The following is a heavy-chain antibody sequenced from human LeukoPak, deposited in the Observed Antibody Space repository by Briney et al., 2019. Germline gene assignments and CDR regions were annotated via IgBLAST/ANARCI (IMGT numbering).Heavy chain of an antibody. J-gene: IGHJ4*02. CDR3: ARAPDYGDYGRYFDY. V-gene: IGHV3-33*01. CDR2: IWYDGSNK. D-gene: IGHD4-17*01. Sequence: GRSLRLSCAASGFTFSSYGMHWVRQATGKGLEWEAVIWYDGSNKYYADSVKGRSTISSDNSKNTLYLQMNSLRAEDTAVYYCARAPDYGDYGRYFDYWGQGTLVTVSS. CDR1: GFTFSSYG.